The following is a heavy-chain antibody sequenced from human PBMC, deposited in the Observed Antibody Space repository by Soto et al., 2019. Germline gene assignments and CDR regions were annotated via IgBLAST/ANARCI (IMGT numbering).Heavy chain of an antibody. CDR1: GGSISSYY. CDR2: IYYSGST. Sequence: PSETLSLTCTVSGGSISSYYWSWIRQPPGKGLEWIGYIYYSGSTNYNPSLKSRDTISVDTSKNQFSLKLSSVTAADTAVYYCARSDRPPYNWFDLWGQGTLVTVSS. J-gene: IGHJ5*02. CDR3: ARSDRPPYNWFDL. V-gene: IGHV4-59*08.